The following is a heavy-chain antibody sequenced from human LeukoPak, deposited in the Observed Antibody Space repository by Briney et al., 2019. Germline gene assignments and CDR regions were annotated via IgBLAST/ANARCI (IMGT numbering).Heavy chain of an antibody. CDR1: GFTFSSYW. D-gene: IGHD3-22*01. CDR3: ASGVDSSGYYFDY. Sequence: GGSLRLSCAASGFTFSSYWMSWVRQAPGKGLEWVANIKQDGSEKYYVDSVKGRFTISRDNAKNSLYLQMNSLRAEDTAVYYCASGVDSSGYYFDYWGQGTLVTVSS. V-gene: IGHV3-7*01. CDR2: IKQDGSEK. J-gene: IGHJ4*02.